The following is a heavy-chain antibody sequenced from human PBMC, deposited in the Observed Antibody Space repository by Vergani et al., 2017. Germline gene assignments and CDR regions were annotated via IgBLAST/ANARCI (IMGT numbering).Heavy chain of an antibody. V-gene: IGHV4-61*02. CDR3: ARDDGYSSSWRFWNWFDP. CDR2: INHSGST. Sequence: QVQLQESGPGLVKPSQTLSLTCTVSGGSISSGSYYWSWIRQPAGKGLEWIGEINHSGSTNYNPSLKSRVTISVDTSKNQFSLKLSSVTAADTAVYYCARDDGYSSSWRFWNWFDPWGQGTLVTVSS. CDR1: GGSISSGSYY. D-gene: IGHD6-13*01. J-gene: IGHJ5*02.